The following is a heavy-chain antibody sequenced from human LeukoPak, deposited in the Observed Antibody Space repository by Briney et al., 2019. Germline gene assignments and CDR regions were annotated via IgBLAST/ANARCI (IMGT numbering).Heavy chain of an antibody. CDR1: GFSLSTSGMC. CDR2: IDWDDDK. D-gene: IGHD3-16*01. CDR3: ARSYVWGSYDAFDI. J-gene: IGHJ3*02. Sequence: SVPGPALVKPTQTLTLTCTFPGFSLSTSGMCVSWIRQPPGKALEWLARIDWDDDKYYSTSLKTRLTISKDTSKNQVVLTMTNMDPVDTATYYCARSYVWGSYDAFDIWGQGTMVTVSS. V-gene: IGHV2-70*11.